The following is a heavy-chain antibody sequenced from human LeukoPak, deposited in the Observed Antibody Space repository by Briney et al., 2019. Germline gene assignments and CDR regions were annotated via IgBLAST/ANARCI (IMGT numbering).Heavy chain of an antibody. V-gene: IGHV1-46*01. CDR1: GYTFTSYY. D-gene: IGHD3-22*01. J-gene: IGHJ4*02. Sequence: ASVKVSFKASGYTFTSYYMHWVRQAPGQGLEWMGIINPSGGSTSYAQKFQGRVTMTRDTSTSTVYMELSSLRSEDTAVYYCARATPNYYDSSGYYYGYWGQGTLVTVSS. CDR3: ARATPNYYDSSGYYYGY. CDR2: INPSGGST.